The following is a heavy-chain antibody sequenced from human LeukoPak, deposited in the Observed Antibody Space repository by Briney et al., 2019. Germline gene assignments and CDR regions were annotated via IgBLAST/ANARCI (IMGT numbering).Heavy chain of an antibody. CDR3: AKEITGGLYYMDV. CDR2: IYHSGNT. J-gene: IGHJ6*03. D-gene: IGHD3-10*01. Sequence: SETLSLTCAVYGGSFSGYYWGWIRQPPGKGLEWIASIYHSGNTYYNPPLKSRVTISVDTSKNQFSLKLSSVTAADTAVYYCAKEITGGLYYMDVWGKGTTVTVSS. CDR1: GGSFSGYY. V-gene: IGHV4-38-2*02.